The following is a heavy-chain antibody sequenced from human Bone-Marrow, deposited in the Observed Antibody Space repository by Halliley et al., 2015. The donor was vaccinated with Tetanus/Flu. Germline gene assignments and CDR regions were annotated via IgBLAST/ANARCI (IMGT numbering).Heavy chain of an antibody. D-gene: IGHD3-10*01. CDR2: TYYRSKWNT. CDR1: GDSVSSNSGS. Sequence: GLVKPSQTLSLTCALSGDSVSSNSGSWNWIRRSPSRGLEWLGRTYYRSKWNTDYAESVKSRIIINPDTSKNQFSLQLNSVTPEDTAVYYCGRARFQSVGGGKDMCGQGTAVFVS. V-gene: IGHV6-1*01. J-gene: IGHJ6*02. CDR3: GRARFQSVGGGKDM.